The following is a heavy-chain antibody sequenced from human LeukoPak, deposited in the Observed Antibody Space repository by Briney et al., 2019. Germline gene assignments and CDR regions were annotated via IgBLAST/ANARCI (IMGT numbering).Heavy chain of an antibody. CDR1: GGSISSGSYY. CDR2: IYYSGIT. Sequence: SGTLSLTCTVPGGSISSGSYYWGWIRQPPGKGLEWIGNIYYSGITDYNPSLKSRVTISVDTSKNQFSLKLSSVTAADTAVYYCARVPPWYMDVWGKGTTITVSS. CDR3: ARVPPWYMDV. V-gene: IGHV4-39*07. J-gene: IGHJ6*03.